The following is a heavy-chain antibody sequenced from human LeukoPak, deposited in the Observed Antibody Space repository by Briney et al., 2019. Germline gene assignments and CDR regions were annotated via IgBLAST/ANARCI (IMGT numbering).Heavy chain of an antibody. CDR3: AREGVRGPHRAFDY. CDR2: IYTSGST. J-gene: IGHJ4*02. V-gene: IGHV4-61*02. Sequence: SETLSLTCTVSGGSISSGSYYWSWIRQPAGKGLEWIGRIYTSGSTNYNPSLKSRVTISVDTSKNQFSLKLSSVTAADTAVYYCAREGVRGPHRAFDYWGQGTLVTVSS. CDR1: GGSISSGSYY.